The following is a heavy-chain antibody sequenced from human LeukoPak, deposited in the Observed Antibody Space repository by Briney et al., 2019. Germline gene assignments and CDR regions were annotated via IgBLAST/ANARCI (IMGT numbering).Heavy chain of an antibody. J-gene: IGHJ4*02. CDR3: AKAAIFGFVY. CDR1: GFTFSSYW. Sequence: GGSLRLSCAASGFTFSSYWMSWVRQAPGKGLEWVSAISGSGGSTYYADSVKGRFAISRDNSKNTLYLQMNSLRAKDTAAYYCAKAAIFGFVYWGQGTLVTVSS. D-gene: IGHD3-3*01. V-gene: IGHV3-23*01. CDR2: ISGSGGST.